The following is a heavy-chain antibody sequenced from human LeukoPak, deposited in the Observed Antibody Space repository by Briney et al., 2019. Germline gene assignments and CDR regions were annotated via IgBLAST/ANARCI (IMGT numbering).Heavy chain of an antibody. CDR2: INPNSGGT. D-gene: IGHD6-13*01. V-gene: IGHV1-2*02. Sequence: ASVKVSCKASGYTFTGYYMNWVRQAPGQGLEWVGWINPNSGGTNYAQKFQGRVTMTRDTSISTAYMDLSRLRSDDTAVYYCARGAGLAAAGTYYWGQGTLVTVSS. CDR3: ARGAGLAAAGTYY. CDR1: GYTFTGYY. J-gene: IGHJ4*02.